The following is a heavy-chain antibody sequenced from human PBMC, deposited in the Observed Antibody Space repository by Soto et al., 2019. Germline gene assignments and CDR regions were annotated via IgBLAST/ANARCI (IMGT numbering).Heavy chain of an antibody. CDR1: GFMFSSYE. CDR2: ISSSGNTI. V-gene: IGHV3-48*03. D-gene: IGHD3-22*01. Sequence: GGSLRLSXAASGFMFSSYEMNWVRQAPGKGLEWLSYISSSGNTINYEDSVKGRFTISRDNAKNSVSLQMNSLRAEDTAVYYCARVAAPYDSGGEFDYWGQGILVTVSS. J-gene: IGHJ4*02. CDR3: ARVAAPYDSGGEFDY.